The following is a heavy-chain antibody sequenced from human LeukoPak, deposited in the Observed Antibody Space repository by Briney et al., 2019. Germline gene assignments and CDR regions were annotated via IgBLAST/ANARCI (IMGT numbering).Heavy chain of an antibody. D-gene: IGHD2-2*01. V-gene: IGHV3-20*04. CDR2: INWNGGST. CDR3: ASNQCSSTSCFPDY. CDR1: GFTLDDYG. J-gene: IGHJ4*02. Sequence: GGSLRLSWAASGFTLDDYGMSWVRHAPGKGLEWVSGINWNGGSTVYADSVKGRFTISRDNAKNSLYLQMNSLRAEDTALYYCASNQCSSTSCFPDYWGQGTLVTVSS.